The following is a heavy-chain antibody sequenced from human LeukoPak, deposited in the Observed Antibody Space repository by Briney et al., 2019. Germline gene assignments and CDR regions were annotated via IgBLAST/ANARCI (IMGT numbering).Heavy chain of an antibody. CDR3: AKEDYDYVWGSYPVDY. J-gene: IGHJ4*02. Sequence: GGSLRLSCAASGFTFSSYAMSWVRQAPGKGLEWVAVISYDGSNKYYADSVKGRFTISRDNSKNTLYLQMNSLRAEDTAVYYCAKEDYDYVWGSYPVDYWGQGTLVTVSS. D-gene: IGHD3-16*02. CDR1: GFTFSSYA. V-gene: IGHV3-30*18. CDR2: ISYDGSNK.